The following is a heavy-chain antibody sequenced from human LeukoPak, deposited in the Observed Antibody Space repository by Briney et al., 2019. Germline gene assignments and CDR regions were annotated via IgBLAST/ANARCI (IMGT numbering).Heavy chain of an antibody. V-gene: IGHV1-2*02. CDR3: ARDKEGSRWQEPDY. Sequence: ASVKVSCKASGYTFTGYYMHWVRQAPGQGLEWMGWINPNSGGTNYAQKFQGRVTMTRDTSISTAYMELSRLRSDDTAVYYCARDKEGSRWQEPDYWGQGTLVTVSS. CDR1: GYTFTGYY. J-gene: IGHJ4*02. CDR2: INPNSGGT. D-gene: IGHD6-13*01.